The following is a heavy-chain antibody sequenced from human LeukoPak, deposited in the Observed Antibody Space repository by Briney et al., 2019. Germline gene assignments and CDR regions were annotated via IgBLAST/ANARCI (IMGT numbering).Heavy chain of an antibody. CDR1: GIIFNSYA. CDR3: AGVGVTHAFDI. Sequence: PGGSLRLSCAASGIIFNSYAMNWVRQAPGKGLESVSYISSSSNTVYYADSVKGRFTVSRDNAKNSLYLQMNSLRGEDTAVYYCAGVGVTHAFDIWGQGTMVTVSS. D-gene: IGHD1-26*01. V-gene: IGHV3-48*03. CDR2: ISSSSNTV. J-gene: IGHJ3*02.